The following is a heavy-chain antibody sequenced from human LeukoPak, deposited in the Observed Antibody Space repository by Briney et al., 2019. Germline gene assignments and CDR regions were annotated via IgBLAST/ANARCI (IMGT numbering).Heavy chain of an antibody. Sequence: PGGSLRLSCAASGFTFDDYAMHWVRQAPGKGLEWVSGISWNSGSIGYADSVKGRFTISRDNAKNSLYLQMNSLRAEDTALYYCAKDIEKQQLAGFDYWGQGTLVTVSS. CDR1: GFTFDDYA. D-gene: IGHD6-13*01. CDR2: ISWNSGSI. J-gene: IGHJ4*02. V-gene: IGHV3-9*01. CDR3: AKDIEKQQLAGFDY.